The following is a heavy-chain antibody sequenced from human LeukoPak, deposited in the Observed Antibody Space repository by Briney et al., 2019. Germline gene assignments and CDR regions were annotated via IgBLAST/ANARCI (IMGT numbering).Heavy chain of an antibody. CDR3: ARARFDDILTGYSSFDY. Sequence: GGSLRLSRVASGFTFSSYWMSWVRQAPGKGLEWVANIKQDGSEKYYVDSVKGRFTISRDNAKNSLYLQMNSLRADDTAVYYCARARFDDILTGYSSFDYWGQGTLVTVSS. CDR2: IKQDGSEK. V-gene: IGHV3-7*01. CDR1: GFTFSSYW. J-gene: IGHJ4*02. D-gene: IGHD3-9*01.